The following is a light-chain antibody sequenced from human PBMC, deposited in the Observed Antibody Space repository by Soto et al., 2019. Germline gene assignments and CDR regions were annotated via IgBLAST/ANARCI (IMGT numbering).Light chain of an antibody. Sequence: QSALTQPASVSGSPGQSITISCTGTSSDVGAYNYVSWYQQHPGKAPKLMIYDVSTRPSGVSDRFSGSKSGNTASLTISGLQAEDEADYYCSSFTRSYTVLFGGGTQLTVL. CDR2: DVS. CDR1: SSDVGAYNY. J-gene: IGLJ2*01. V-gene: IGLV2-14*01. CDR3: SSFTRSYTVL.